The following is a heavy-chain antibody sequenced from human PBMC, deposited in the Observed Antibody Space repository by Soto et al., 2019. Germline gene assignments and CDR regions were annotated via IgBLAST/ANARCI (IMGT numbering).Heavy chain of an antibody. D-gene: IGHD1-26*01. Sequence: PSETLSLTCAVSGGSISSNNWWPWVRQPPGKGLEWIGYIYYNVNTNYNPSLKSRVTISVDTSKNQFSLKLSSVTAADTAVYYCARDAAVGLFDYWGQGTLVTVSS. CDR2: IYYNVNT. J-gene: IGHJ4*02. CDR1: GGSISSNNW. V-gene: IGHV4-4*02. CDR3: ARDAAVGLFDY.